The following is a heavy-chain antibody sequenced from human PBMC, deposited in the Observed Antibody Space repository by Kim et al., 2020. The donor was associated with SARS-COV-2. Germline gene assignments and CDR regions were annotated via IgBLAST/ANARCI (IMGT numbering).Heavy chain of an antibody. V-gene: IGHV1-3*01. CDR3: ARRPWKAYYGMDV. D-gene: IGHD1-1*01. CDR1: GYTFTSYA. J-gene: IGHJ6*02. Sequence: ASVNVSCKASGYTFTSYAMHWVRQAPGQRREWMGWINAGNGNTKYSQKFQGRVTITRDTSASTAYMELSSLRSEDTAVYYCARRPWKAYYGMDVWGQGTTVTVSS. CDR2: INAGNGNT.